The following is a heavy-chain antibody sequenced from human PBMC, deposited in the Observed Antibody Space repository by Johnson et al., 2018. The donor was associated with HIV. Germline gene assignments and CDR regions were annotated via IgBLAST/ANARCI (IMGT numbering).Heavy chain of an antibody. Sequence: VQLVESGGGLVQPGGSLRLSCAASGFTFSSYWMSWVRQAPGKGLEWVANIKQDGSEKYYADSVKGRFTISRDNSKNMLFLQMNSLRAEDTAVYYCARGGVAFDIWGQGAMVTVSS. CDR2: IKQDGSEK. CDR3: ARGGVAFDI. V-gene: IGHV3-7*01. CDR1: GFTFSSYW. D-gene: IGHD3-10*01. J-gene: IGHJ3*02.